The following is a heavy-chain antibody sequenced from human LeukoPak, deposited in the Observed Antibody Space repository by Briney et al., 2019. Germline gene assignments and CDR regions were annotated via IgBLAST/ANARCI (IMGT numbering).Heavy chain of an antibody. CDR2: ISTNGGTT. J-gene: IGHJ4*02. CDR1: GFTFSTYA. D-gene: IGHD4-17*01. Sequence: PGGSLRVSCSASGFTFSTYAMHWVRQAPGKGLEYVSSISTNGGTTYSAESSRGRFAISRDNSKNTLYLQMSSLRADDTAVYYCVKGPGPTVNYYFDFWGQGTLVTVSS. CDR3: VKGPGPTVNYYFDF. V-gene: IGHV3-64D*06.